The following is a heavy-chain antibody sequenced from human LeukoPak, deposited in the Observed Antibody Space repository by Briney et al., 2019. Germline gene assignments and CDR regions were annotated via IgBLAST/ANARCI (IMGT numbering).Heavy chain of an antibody. CDR1: GYTFTGYY. CDR2: INPNSGGT. Sequence: ASVKVSCKASGYTFTGYYMHWVRQAPGQGLEWMGWINPNSGGTNYAQKFQGWVTMTRDTSISTAYMELSRLRSDDTAVYYCARVRYYYDSRLRSPPDYWGQGTLVTVSS. CDR3: ARVRYYYDSRLRSPPDY. V-gene: IGHV1-2*04. D-gene: IGHD3-22*01. J-gene: IGHJ4*02.